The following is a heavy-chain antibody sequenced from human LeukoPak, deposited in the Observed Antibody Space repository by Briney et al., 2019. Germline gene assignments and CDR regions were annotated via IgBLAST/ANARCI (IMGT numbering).Heavy chain of an antibody. V-gene: IGHV3-23*01. J-gene: IGHJ3*02. Sequence: GGSLRLSCAASGFTFSSYAMSWVRQAPGKGLEWVSAISGSGGSTYYADSVKGRFTISRDNAKSSLYLQMNSLRAEDTAVYYCARVAARSPYYDILTGYYQPHDALDIWGQGTMVTVSS. CDR1: GFTFSSYA. D-gene: IGHD3-9*01. CDR3: ARVAARSPYYDILTGYYQPHDALDI. CDR2: ISGSGGST.